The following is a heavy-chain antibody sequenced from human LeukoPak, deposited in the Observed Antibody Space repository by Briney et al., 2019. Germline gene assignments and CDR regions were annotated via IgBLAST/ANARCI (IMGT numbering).Heavy chain of an antibody. CDR1: GGSISSHY. D-gene: IGHD3-22*01. Sequence: PSETLSLTCSVSGGSISSHYWSWIRQPPGKGLEWIGYIYYSGSTNYNPSLKSRVTISVDTSKNQFSLKLSSVTAADTAVYYCARELLYYDSSGYYYWGRGTLVTVSS. CDR3: ARELLYYDSSGYYY. CDR2: IYYSGST. J-gene: IGHJ4*02. V-gene: IGHV4-59*11.